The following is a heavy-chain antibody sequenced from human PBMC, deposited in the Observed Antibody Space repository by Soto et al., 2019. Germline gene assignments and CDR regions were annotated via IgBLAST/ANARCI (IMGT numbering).Heavy chain of an antibody. V-gene: IGHV1-69*12. D-gene: IGHD1-1*01. CDR2: IIPIFGTV. J-gene: IGHJ2*01. CDR1: GGTFSNYP. CDR3: ASGTHRSLHLWYFDL. Sequence: QVQLVQSGAEVKKPGSSVKVSCKASGGTFSNYPISWVRQAPGQGLEWMGGIIPIFGTVNYAQKFQGRVTIPADESTITAYMELSRLRSEDTAVYYCASGTHRSLHLWYFDLWGRGTLVTVSS.